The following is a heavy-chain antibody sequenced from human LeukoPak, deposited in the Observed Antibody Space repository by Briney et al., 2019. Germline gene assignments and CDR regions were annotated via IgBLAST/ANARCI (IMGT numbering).Heavy chain of an antibody. Sequence: SETLSLTCTVSGGSISSSSYYWSWIRQPPGKGLEWIGEINHSGSTNYNPSLKSRVTISVDTSKNQFSLKLSSVTAADTAVYYCARRYSSSWYPLGGWFDPWGQGTLVTVSS. J-gene: IGHJ5*02. V-gene: IGHV4-39*07. CDR3: ARRYSSSWYPLGGWFDP. CDR1: GGSISSSSYY. CDR2: INHSGST. D-gene: IGHD6-13*01.